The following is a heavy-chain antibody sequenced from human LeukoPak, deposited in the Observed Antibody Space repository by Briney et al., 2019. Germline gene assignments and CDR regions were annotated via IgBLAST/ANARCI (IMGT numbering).Heavy chain of an antibody. J-gene: IGHJ6*03. D-gene: IGHD2-21*01. CDR2: MNPNSGNT. CDR1: GYTFTSYD. CDR3: ARPPGQIPYYYYYYMDV. V-gene: IGHV1-8*01. Sequence: ASVTVSCKASGYTFTSYDINWVRQATGQGLEWMGWMNPNSGNTGYAQKFQGRVTMTRNTSISTAYMELSSLRSEDTAVYYCARPPGQIPYYYYYYMDVWGKGTTVTVSS.